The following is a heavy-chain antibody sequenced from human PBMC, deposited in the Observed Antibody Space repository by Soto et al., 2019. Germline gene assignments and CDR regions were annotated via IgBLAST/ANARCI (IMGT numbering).Heavy chain of an antibody. D-gene: IGHD6-13*01. CDR2: ISYDGNIK. V-gene: IGHV3-30*18. CDR1: GFTFSNFG. J-gene: IGHJ4*02. CDR3: AKFWGPVTAAVDDY. Sequence: QVQLVESGGGVVQPGRSLRLSCAASGFTFSNFGMHWVRQAPGKGLEWVASISYDGNIKYSADSVKGRFTISRDNSKNTLYRQMNSLRSEDTAVYYWAKFWGPVTAAVDDYWGQGTLVTVSS.